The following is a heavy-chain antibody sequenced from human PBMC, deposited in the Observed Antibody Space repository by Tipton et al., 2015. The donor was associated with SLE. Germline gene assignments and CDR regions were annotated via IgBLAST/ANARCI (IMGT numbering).Heavy chain of an antibody. D-gene: IGHD1-26*01. CDR3: ARDYGSGSLGAFDI. Sequence: TLSLTCTVSGGSISSYYWSWIRQPPGKGLEWIGRIYTSGSTNYNPSLKSRVTISVDTSKNQFSLKLSSVTAADTAVYYCARDYGSGSLGAFDIWGQGTMVTVSS. CDR1: GGSISSYY. J-gene: IGHJ3*02. V-gene: IGHV4-4*07. CDR2: IYTSGST.